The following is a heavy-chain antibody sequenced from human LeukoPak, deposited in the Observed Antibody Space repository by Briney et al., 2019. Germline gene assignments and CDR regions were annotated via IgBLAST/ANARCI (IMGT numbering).Heavy chain of an antibody. Sequence: GGSLTLYCAATGFTFSSYAMSWLRQAPGKGLEGVTVISGSGSSTYYADSVKGRFTISRYNSKNTLYLQMNSLRAEDTAVYYCAGGWLPDKNDFWGQGTLVTVS. CDR1: GFTFSSYA. CDR3: AGGWLPDKNDF. J-gene: IGHJ4*02. CDR2: ISGSGSST. V-gene: IGHV3-23*01. D-gene: IGHD5-24*01.